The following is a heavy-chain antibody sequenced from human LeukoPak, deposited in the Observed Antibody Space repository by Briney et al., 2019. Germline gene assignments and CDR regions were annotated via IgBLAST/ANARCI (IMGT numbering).Heavy chain of an antibody. CDR2: IYYSGGT. CDR3: ARHRMGASFDY. D-gene: IGHD1-26*01. V-gene: IGHV4-59*08. Sequence: SETLSLTCTVSGGSISHYYWSWIRQPPGKGLEWIGYIYYSGGTNYNPSLKSRVTISVDTSKNQFSLKLNSVAAADTAVYYCARHRMGASFDYWGQGTLVTVSS. J-gene: IGHJ4*02. CDR1: GGSISHYY.